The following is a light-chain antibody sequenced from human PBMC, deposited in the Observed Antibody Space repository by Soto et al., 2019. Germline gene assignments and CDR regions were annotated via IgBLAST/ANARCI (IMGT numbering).Light chain of an antibody. V-gene: IGLV2-14*01. Sequence: QSVLTQPASVSGSPGQSITISCTGTSSGVVGYNYVSWYQQHPGKAPKLMIYEVSNRPSGVSNRFSGSKSGNTASLTISGFQDDDEAAYYCCSSTSSRTTDVVGTGTKLTVL. CDR2: EVS. CDR3: CSSTSSRTTDV. J-gene: IGLJ1*01. CDR1: SSGVVGYNY.